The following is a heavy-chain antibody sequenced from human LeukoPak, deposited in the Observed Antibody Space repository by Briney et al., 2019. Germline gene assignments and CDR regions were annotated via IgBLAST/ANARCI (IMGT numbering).Heavy chain of an antibody. CDR2: INWNSDSI. J-gene: IGHJ4*02. CDR1: GFTFDDYA. V-gene: IGHV3-9*01. D-gene: IGHD3-16*02. CDR3: ARGSFLITFGGFIG. Sequence: GGSLRLSCAVSGFTFDDYAMHWVRQVPGKGLEWVSGINWNSDSIGYADSVKGRFTTSRDNAKNSLYLQMNSLRAEGTAVYYCARGSFLITFGGFIGWGQGTLVTVSS.